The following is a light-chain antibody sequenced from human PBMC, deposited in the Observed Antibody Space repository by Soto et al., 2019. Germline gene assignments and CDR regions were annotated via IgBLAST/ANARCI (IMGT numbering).Light chain of an antibody. Sequence: QSVLIQPRSVSASLGQSVTISCTGSLGAVAVYEYVSWYQQQPDKAPKMMIYDVNKRASGVPDRFSGSKSGNAASLIISGLQVADEADYYCCIYATKYIFGTGTNVTVL. J-gene: IGLJ1*01. V-gene: IGLV2-11*01. CDR3: CIYATKYI. CDR2: DVN. CDR1: LGAVAVYEY.